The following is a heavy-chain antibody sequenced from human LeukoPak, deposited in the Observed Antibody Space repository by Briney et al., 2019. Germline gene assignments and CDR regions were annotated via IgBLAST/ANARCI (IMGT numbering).Heavy chain of an antibody. CDR1: GGSISSYY. CDR2: IYCSGST. V-gene: IGHV4-59*01. CDR3: ARTDYGDYLTFDY. D-gene: IGHD4-17*01. Sequence: SETLSLTCTVSGGSISSYYWSWIRQPPGKGLEWIGYIYCSGSTNYNPSLKSRVTISVDTSKNQFSLKLSSVTAADTAVYYCARTDYGDYLTFDYWGQGTLVTVSS. J-gene: IGHJ4*02.